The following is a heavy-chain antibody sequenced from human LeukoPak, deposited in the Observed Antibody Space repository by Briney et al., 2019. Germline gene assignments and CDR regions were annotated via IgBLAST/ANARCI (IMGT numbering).Heavy chain of an antibody. V-gene: IGHV4-39*01. CDR2: IYYTGST. CDR3: ARHALYSSSWYFFDH. Sequence: TSETLSLTCTVSGDSISSANYFWAWIRQPPGKGLEWIGTIYYTGSTYYNPSLESRLTMSVATSKNQFSLKLTSVTAADTAVYYCARHALYSSSWYFFDHWGQGTLVTVSS. J-gene: IGHJ4*02. D-gene: IGHD6-13*01. CDR1: GDSISSANYF.